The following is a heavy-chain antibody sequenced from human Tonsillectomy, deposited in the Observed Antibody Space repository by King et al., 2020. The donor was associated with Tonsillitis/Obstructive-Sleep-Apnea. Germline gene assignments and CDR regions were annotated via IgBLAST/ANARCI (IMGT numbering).Heavy chain of an antibody. CDR2: INEDGGEK. V-gene: IGHV3-7*04. J-gene: IGHJ5*02. CDR3: ARADGVGTSWFDP. Sequence: QLVQSGGGLVQPGGSLRLSCAASGFTFSSYWMSWVRQAPGKGLEWVANINEDGGEKYHVDSVKGRFTISRDNAKNSLYLQMNSLRAKDTAVYYCARADGVGTSWFDPWGQGTLVTVSS. D-gene: IGHD2-8*02. CDR1: GFTFSSYW.